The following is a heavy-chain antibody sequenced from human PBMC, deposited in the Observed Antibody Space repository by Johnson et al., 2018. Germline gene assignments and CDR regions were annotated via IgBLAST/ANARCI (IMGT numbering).Heavy chain of an antibody. J-gene: IGHJ6*02. CDR1: GFSVSRDY. CDR2: IYSGGST. Sequence: VQLVESGGGLVQPGGSRRLSCAASGFSVSRDYMSWVRQAPGKALEWVSVIYSGGSTYYADSVTGRFTISRDNSMNTLYLQMGSLRVEDTGGYYCARIGGPVSSRPYSYDMDVWGQGTTVTVSS. CDR3: ARIGGPVSSRPYSYDMDV. D-gene: IGHD1-1*01. V-gene: IGHV3-53*01.